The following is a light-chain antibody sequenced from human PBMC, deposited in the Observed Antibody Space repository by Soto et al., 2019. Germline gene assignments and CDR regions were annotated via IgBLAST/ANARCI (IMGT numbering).Light chain of an antibody. V-gene: IGLV4-60*02. J-gene: IGLJ2*01. CDR3: ETWDSNTRV. Sequence: QSVLTQSSSASASLGSSVKLTCTLSSGHSSYIIAWHQQQPGKAPRYLMKLEGSGSYNKGSGVPDRFSGSSSGADRYLTISNRPFEDEATYYCETWDSNTRVFGGGTKVTVL. CDR2: LEGSGSY. CDR1: SGHSSYI.